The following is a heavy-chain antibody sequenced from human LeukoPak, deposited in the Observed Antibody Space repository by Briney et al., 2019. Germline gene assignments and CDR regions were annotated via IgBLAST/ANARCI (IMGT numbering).Heavy chain of an antibody. V-gene: IGHV3-53*01. D-gene: IGHD4-17*01. Sequence: GGSLRLSCAASGFTVSSNYMSWVRQAPGKGLEWVSVIYSGGSTYYADSVKGRFTISRDNSKNTLYLQMNSLRAEDTAVYYCARDAPMTTVTTGAFDIWGQGTMVTVSS. CDR1: GFTVSSNY. J-gene: IGHJ3*02. CDR3: ARDAPMTTVTTGAFDI. CDR2: IYSGGST.